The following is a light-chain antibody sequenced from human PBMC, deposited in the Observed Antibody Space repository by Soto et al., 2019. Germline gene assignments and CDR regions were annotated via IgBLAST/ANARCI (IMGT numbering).Light chain of an antibody. CDR3: SAYAGSNNLV. CDR2: EVS. Sequence: QSALTQPPSASGSPGQSVTISCTGTSSDGGGYNYVSWYQQHPGNAPKLMIDEVSKRPSGVPDRFSGSKSGNTASLTVSGLQAEDEADYYCSAYAGSNNLVFGGGTKLTVL. J-gene: IGLJ2*01. V-gene: IGLV2-8*01. CDR1: SSDGGGYNY.